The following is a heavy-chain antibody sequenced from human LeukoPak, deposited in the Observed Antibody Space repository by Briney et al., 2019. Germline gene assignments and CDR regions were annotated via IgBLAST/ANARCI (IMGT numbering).Heavy chain of an antibody. Sequence: PSETLSLTCTVSGGSVSSGSYYWTWIRQPPGKGLEWIGEINHSGSTNYNPSLKSRVTISVDTSKNQFSLKLSSVTAADTAVYYCARGQGYYDSSGYRYWGQGTLVTVSS. CDR3: ARGQGYYDSSGYRY. V-gene: IGHV4-39*07. CDR2: INHSGST. D-gene: IGHD3-22*01. J-gene: IGHJ4*02. CDR1: GGSVSSGSYY.